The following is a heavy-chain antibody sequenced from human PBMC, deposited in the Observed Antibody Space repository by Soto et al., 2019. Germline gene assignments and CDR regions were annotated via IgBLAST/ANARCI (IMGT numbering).Heavy chain of an antibody. V-gene: IGHV4-31*03. CDR2: IYSSGST. Sequence: QVQLQESGPGLVKPSQTLSLTCTVSGGSISSGGYYWSWIRQHPGKGLEWIGYIYSSGSTYYTPSLKSRVTISVETSKNQFSLKLSSVTAADTAVYYWAREGCPTYGMDVWGQGPTVTVSS. J-gene: IGHJ6*02. CDR3: AREGCPTYGMDV. CDR1: GGSISSGGYY.